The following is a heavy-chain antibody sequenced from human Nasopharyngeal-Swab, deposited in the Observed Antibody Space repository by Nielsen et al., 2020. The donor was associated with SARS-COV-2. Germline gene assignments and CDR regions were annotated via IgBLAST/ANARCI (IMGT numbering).Heavy chain of an antibody. CDR1: GGTFSSYA. Sequence: SVKVSCKASGGTFSSYAISWVRQAPGQGLEWMGGIIPIFGTANYAQKFQGRATITADESTSTAYMELSSLRSEDTAVYYCARTVVTNYYYYYMDVWGKGTTVTVSS. CDR3: ARTVVTNYYYYYMDV. V-gene: IGHV1-69*13. J-gene: IGHJ6*03. CDR2: IIPIFGTA. D-gene: IGHD2-15*01.